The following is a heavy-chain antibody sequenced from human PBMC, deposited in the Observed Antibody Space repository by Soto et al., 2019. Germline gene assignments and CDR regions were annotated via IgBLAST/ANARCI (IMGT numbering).Heavy chain of an antibody. D-gene: IGHD1-26*01. Sequence: QVQLVQSGTEVKKPGSSVKVSCKASGGTFSSYAISWVRQAPGQGLEWMGGIIPIFGTANYAQKFQGRVTITADESTRTASMERSSLRSEDTAVYYCARWWELREGGLGYWGQGTLVTVSS. CDR3: ARWWELREGGLGY. V-gene: IGHV1-69*12. CDR1: GGTFSSYA. CDR2: IIPIFGTA. J-gene: IGHJ4*02.